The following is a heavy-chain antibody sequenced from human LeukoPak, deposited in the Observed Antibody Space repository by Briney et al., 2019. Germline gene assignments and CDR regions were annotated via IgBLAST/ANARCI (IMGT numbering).Heavy chain of an antibody. Sequence: PGGSLRLSGPAPGFTYSRYYMHWFRKAPGKGLVGVSGINSDGSSTTYADSVKGRFTISRDNSKNTLYLQMNSLRAEDTAVYYCPIPVVAATFDAFDIWGQGTMVTVSS. V-gene: IGHV3-74*01. J-gene: IGHJ3*02. CDR2: INSDGSST. D-gene: IGHD2-15*01. CDR1: GFTYSRYY. CDR3: PIPVVAATFDAFDI.